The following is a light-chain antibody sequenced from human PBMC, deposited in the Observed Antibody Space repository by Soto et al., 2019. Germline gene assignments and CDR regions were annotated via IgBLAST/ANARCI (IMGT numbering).Light chain of an antibody. Sequence: QSVLTQPPSVSAAPGQKVTISCSGSASNIGNNYVSWYQQLPGTAPKLLIYENYERPSGIPDRFSGSKSGTSATLGITGLLPGDEADYYCGAWDNSLTGGVFGGGTKLTVL. J-gene: IGLJ2*01. CDR1: ASNIGNNY. CDR2: ENY. CDR3: GAWDNSLTGGV. V-gene: IGLV1-51*02.